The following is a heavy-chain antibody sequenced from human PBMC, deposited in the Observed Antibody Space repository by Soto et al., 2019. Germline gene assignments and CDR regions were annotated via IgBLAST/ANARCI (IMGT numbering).Heavy chain of an antibody. CDR1: GFTFSSYA. Sequence: WLSLRSSCAASGFTFSSYAMSWVRQAPGKGLEWVSAISGSGGSTYYADSVKGRFTISRDNSKNTLYLQMNSLRAEDTAVYYCAKDKNDYGDYVRLDYWGQGTLVTVSS. V-gene: IGHV3-23*01. J-gene: IGHJ4*02. D-gene: IGHD4-17*01. CDR2: ISGSGGST. CDR3: AKDKNDYGDYVRLDY.